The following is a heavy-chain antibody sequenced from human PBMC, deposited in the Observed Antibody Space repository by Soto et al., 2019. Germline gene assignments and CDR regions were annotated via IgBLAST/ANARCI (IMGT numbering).Heavy chain of an antibody. CDR2: IVVGSGNT. CDR1: GFTFTSSA. CDR3: AADSGVVVAATPSY. D-gene: IGHD2-15*01. Sequence: SVKVSCKASGFTFTSSAVQWVRQARGQRLEWIGWIVVGSGNTNYAQKFQERVTTTRDMSTSTAYMELSSLRSEDTAVYYCAADSGVVVAATPSYWGQGTLVTVSS. J-gene: IGHJ4*02. V-gene: IGHV1-58*01.